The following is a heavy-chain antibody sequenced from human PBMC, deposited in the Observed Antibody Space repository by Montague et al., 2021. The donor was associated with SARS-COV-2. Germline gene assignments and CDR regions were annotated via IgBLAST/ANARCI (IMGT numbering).Heavy chain of an antibody. CDR3: VKWVEGSSELFDF. J-gene: IGHJ4*02. V-gene: IGHV3-23*01. Sequence: SLRLSCAASGFTFSTYAMTWARRAPGKGLEWVSSISGSGDRTYYADSVKGRFTISRDNSRDTVSLQMDSLRAGDTAVYYCVKWVEGSSELFDFWGQGTLVTVSS. D-gene: IGHD6-6*01. CDR1: GFTFSTYA. CDR2: ISGSGDRT.